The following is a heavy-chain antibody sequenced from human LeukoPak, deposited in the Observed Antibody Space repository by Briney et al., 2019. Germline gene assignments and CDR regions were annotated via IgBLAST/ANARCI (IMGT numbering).Heavy chain of an antibody. CDR3: ARASWYFDL. Sequence: TSETLSLTCTVSGGSISSYYWSWIRQPPGKGLEWIGYIYYSGSTNYNPSLKSRVTISVDTSKNQFSLKLSSVTAADTAVYYCARASWYFDLWGRGTLVTVSS. CDR1: GGSISSYY. V-gene: IGHV4-59*01. CDR2: IYYSGST. J-gene: IGHJ2*01.